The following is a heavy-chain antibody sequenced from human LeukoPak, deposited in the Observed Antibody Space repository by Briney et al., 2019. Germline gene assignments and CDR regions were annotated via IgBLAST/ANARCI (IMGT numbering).Heavy chain of an antibody. Sequence: GGSLRLSCAASGFTFNYYSMHWVRQAPGKGLEWVAGISYDGSNEYYADAMKGRFTISRDNSKNTLYLQMSSLRAEDTAVYYCAKRPFESSGPFDSWGLGTLVTVSS. D-gene: IGHD2-15*01. V-gene: IGHV3-30*04. CDR3: AKRPFESSGPFDS. CDR1: GFTFNYYS. J-gene: IGHJ4*02. CDR2: ISYDGSNE.